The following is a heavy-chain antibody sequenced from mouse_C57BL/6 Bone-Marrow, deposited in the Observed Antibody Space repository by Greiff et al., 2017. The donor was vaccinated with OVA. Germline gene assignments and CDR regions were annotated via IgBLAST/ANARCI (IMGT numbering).Heavy chain of an antibody. CDR3: ARGSPAQARDFDY. CDR2: IDPSDSET. CDR1: GYTFTSYW. D-gene: IGHD3-2*02. V-gene: IGHV1-52*01. Sequence: QVHVKQSGAELVRPGSSVKLSCKASGYTFTSYWMHWVKQRPIQGLEWIGNIDPSDSETHYNQKFKDKATLTVDKSSSTAYMQLSSLTSEDSAVYYCARGSPAQARDFDYWGQGTTLTVSS. J-gene: IGHJ2*01.